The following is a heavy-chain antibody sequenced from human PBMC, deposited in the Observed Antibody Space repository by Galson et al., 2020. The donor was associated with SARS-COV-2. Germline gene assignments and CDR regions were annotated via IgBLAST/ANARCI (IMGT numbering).Heavy chain of an antibody. D-gene: IGHD4-17*01. CDR1: GFTFSDHF. CDR3: ARDNTVYGIDS. J-gene: IGHJ4*02. CDR2: VRNKANTYST. Sequence: GGSLSLSCAASGFTFSDHFIDWVRQAPGKGLEWIGRVRNKANTYSTDYAASVRGRFALSRDDSNNSLYLQMDSLKTEDTAVYYCARDNTVYGIDSWGQGTLVTVSS. V-gene: IGHV3-72*01.